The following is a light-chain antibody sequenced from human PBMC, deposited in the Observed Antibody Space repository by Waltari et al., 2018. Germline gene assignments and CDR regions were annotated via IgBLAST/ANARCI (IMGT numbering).Light chain of an antibody. Sequence: QSVLTQPPSASGTPGQRVTISCSGSASNIGGNLVNWYQQLPGKAPKLLIYRNDQRPPGVPDRFSGSKAGTSASLAISGLQSEDEADYYCASWDDSLNGHWVFGGGTKVTVL. J-gene: IGLJ3*02. CDR3: ASWDDSLNGHWV. V-gene: IGLV1-44*01. CDR1: ASNIGGNL. CDR2: RND.